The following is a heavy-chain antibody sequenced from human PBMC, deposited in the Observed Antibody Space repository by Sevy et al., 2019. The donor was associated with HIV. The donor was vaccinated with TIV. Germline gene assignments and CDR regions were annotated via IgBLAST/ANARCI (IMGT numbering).Heavy chain of an antibody. D-gene: IGHD3-22*01. J-gene: IGHJ6*02. CDR1: GYTFTRNG. V-gene: IGHV1-18*01. CDR2: ISGYSGDT. CDR3: ARDRNNYDSSGYPKGMDV. Sequence: ASVKVSCKASGYTFTRNGITWVRQAPGQGLEWMGWISGYSGDTNYAQKLQDRVIMTVDTSTNTAYMELRSLRSDDTAVYYCARDRNNYDSSGYPKGMDVWGQGTTVTVSS.